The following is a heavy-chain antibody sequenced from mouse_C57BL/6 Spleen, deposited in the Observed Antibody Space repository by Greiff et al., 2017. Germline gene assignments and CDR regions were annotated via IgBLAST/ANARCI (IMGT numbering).Heavy chain of an antibody. J-gene: IGHJ2*01. CDR1: GYAFSSSW. V-gene: IGHV1-82*01. CDR2: IYPGDGDT. CDR3: AREARDEDFDY. Sequence: VQLQQSGPELVKPGASVKISCKASGYAFSSSWMNWVKQRPGKGLEWIGRIYPGDGDTNYNGKFKGKATLTADKSSSTAYMQLSSLTSEDSAVYFCAREARDEDFDYWGQGTTLTVSS. D-gene: IGHD3-3*01.